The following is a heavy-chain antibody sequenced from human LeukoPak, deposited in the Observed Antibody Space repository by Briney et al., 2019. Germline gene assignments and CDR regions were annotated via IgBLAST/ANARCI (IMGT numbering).Heavy chain of an antibody. CDR2: ISSSSSYI. CDR1: GFTFSSYS. V-gene: IGHV3-21*01. D-gene: IGHD2-2*01. Sequence: GGSLRLSCAASGFTFSSYSMNWARQAPGKGLEWVSSISSSSSYIYYADSVKGRFTISRDNAKNSLYLQMNSLRAEDTAVYYCARVGRGVVPAGGDYWGQGTLVTVSS. J-gene: IGHJ4*02. CDR3: ARVGRGVVPAGGDY.